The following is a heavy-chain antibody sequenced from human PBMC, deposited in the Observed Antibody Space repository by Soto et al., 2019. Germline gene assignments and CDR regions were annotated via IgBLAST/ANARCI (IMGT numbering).Heavy chain of an antibody. D-gene: IGHD1-1*01. J-gene: IGHJ4*02. CDR3: AGRHGYRYDD. CDR1: GGSISSYY. V-gene: IGHV4-59*08. CDR2: IYYSGST. Sequence: PSETLSLTCTVSGGSISSYYWSWIRQPPGKGLEWIGYIYYSGSTNYNPSLKSRVTISVDTSKNQFSLKLSSVTAADTAVYYCAGRHGYRYDDRGQGSLVTGSA.